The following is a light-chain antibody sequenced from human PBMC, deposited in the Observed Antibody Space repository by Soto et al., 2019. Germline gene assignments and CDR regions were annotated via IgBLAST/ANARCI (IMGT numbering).Light chain of an antibody. V-gene: IGLV2-14*03. Sequence: QSVLTQPASGSGSSRPSITISCTGTSSDVGGYNYVSWYQQHPGKAPKLMIYDVSDRPSGVSNRFSASKSGNTASLTISGLQAEDEADYYCCSYTSSSTPWVFGTGTKVTVL. J-gene: IGLJ1*01. CDR1: SSDVGGYNY. CDR3: CSYTSSSTPWV. CDR2: DVS.